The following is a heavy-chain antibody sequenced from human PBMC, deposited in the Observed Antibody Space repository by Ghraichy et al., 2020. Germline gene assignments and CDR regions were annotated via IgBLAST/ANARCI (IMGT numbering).Heavy chain of an antibody. CDR1: GFIFGDYS. V-gene: IGHV3-49*04. CDR3: TRERIVVGATTVFRYFDY. D-gene: IGHD1-26*01. CDR2: IRRKADGETT. Sequence: SCTASGFIFGDYSMSWVRQAPGKGLEWVGFIRRKADGETTEYAASVKGRFTVSRDDSKAIAYLQMNSLKTDDTAVYYCTRERIVVGATTVFRYFDYWGQGTLVTVSS. J-gene: IGHJ4*02.